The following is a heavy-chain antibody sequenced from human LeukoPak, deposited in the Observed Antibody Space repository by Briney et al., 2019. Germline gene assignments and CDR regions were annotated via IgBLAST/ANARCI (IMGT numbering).Heavy chain of an antibody. D-gene: IGHD1-26*01. V-gene: IGHV1-2*02. CDR3: AREVGATYFAFDV. CDR1: GYTFTSYG. J-gene: IGHJ3*01. Sequence: GASVKVSCKASGYTFTSYGISWVRQAPGQGLEWMRWINPNSGGTNYAQKFQGRVTMTRDTSISTAYMELSRLRSDDTAVYYCAREVGATYFAFDVWGQGTMVTVSS. CDR2: INPNSGGT.